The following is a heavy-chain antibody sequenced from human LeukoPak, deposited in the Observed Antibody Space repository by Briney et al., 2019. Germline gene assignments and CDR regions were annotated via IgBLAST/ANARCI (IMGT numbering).Heavy chain of an antibody. CDR1: GFTFSSYS. D-gene: IGHD6-6*01. V-gene: IGHV3-48*04. CDR2: ILSNSGTI. Sequence: GGSLRLSCAASGFTFSSYSMNWVRQAPGKGLEWISYILSNSGTIYYADSVKGRFTISRDNAKNSLYLQMNSLRAEDTAVYYCARIGYSSSSLDYWGQGTLVTVSS. CDR3: ARIGYSSSSLDY. J-gene: IGHJ4*02.